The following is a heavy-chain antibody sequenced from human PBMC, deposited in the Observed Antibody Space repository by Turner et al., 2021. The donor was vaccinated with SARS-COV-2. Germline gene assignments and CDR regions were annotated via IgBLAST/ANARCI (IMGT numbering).Heavy chain of an antibody. J-gene: IGHJ6*02. Sequence: QVQLVESGGGLVKPGGSLRLSCAASGFTFSDYFMSWIRQAPGKGREWVSYISSSTIYTNYADSVKGRFTISRDNAKNSLYLQMNSLRAEDTAVYYCARPKFPYYYYGMDVWGQGTTVTVSS. CDR2: ISSSTIYT. CDR1: GFTFSDYF. CDR3: ARPKFPYYYYGMDV. D-gene: IGHD2-21*01. V-gene: IGHV3-11*06.